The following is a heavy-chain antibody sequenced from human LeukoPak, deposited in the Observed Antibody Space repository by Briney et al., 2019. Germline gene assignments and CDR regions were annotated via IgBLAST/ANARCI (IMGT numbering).Heavy chain of an antibody. D-gene: IGHD5-12*01. CDR1: GYTFSGYY. V-gene: IGHV1-2*02. J-gene: IGHJ4*02. CDR3: ARFKLSSGYDPFDY. Sequence: GASVKVSCKASGYTFSGYYMHWVRQAPGQGLEWVGWINPNSGGTNYAQKFQGRVTMTRDTSISTAYMELSRLLSGDTAVYYCARFKLSSGYDPFDYWGQGTPVTVSS. CDR2: INPNSGGT.